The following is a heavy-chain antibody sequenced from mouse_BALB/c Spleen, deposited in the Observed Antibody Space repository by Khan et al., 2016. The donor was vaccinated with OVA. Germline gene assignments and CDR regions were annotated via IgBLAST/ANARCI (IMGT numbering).Heavy chain of an antibody. Sequence: EVQLQESGPGLVKPSQSLSLTCTVTGYSITSDYAWNWIRQFPGNKLEWMGYISYSGSTSYNPSLKSRISITRDTSKNPFFLQLNSVTSEDTATYYCAMGRTYWGQGTLVTVSA. CDR2: ISYSGST. D-gene: IGHD4-1*01. CDR3: AMGRTY. V-gene: IGHV3-2*02. CDR1: GYSITSDYA. J-gene: IGHJ3*01.